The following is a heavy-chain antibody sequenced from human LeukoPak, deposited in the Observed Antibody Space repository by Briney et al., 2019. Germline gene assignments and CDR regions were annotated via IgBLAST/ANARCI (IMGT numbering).Heavy chain of an antibody. CDR3: ARVGYCSSTSCYPTDAFDI. CDR1: GFTFSDYY. V-gene: IGHV3-11*04. J-gene: IGHJ3*02. CDR2: ISSSGSTI. D-gene: IGHD2-2*01. Sequence: GGSLRLSCAASGFTFSDYYMSWIRQAPGKGLEWVSYISSSGSTIYYADSVKGRFTISRDNAKNSLYLQMNSLRAEDTAVYYCARVGYCSSTSCYPTDAFDIWGQGTMVTVSS.